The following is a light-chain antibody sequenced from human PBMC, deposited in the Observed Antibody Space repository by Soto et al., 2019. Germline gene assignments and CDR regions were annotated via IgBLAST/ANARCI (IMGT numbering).Light chain of an antibody. Sequence: QSVLTQPPSASGTPGQRVTISCSGSSSNIGRHGVNWYQHLPGAAPKLLIYSNNQRPSGVPDRFSGSTSGTSVSLPISGRQSEDEADYYCATWDDSLNGVVFGGGTKLTVL. CDR2: SNN. J-gene: IGLJ2*01. CDR3: ATWDDSLNGVV. CDR1: SSNIGRHG. V-gene: IGLV1-44*01.